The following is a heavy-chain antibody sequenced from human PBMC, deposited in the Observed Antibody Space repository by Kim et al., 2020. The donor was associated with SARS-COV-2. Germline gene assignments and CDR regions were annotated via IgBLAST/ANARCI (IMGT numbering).Heavy chain of an antibody. V-gene: IGHV3-49*03. J-gene: IGHJ4*02. CDR1: GFTFGDYA. Sequence: GGSLRLSCTASGFTFGDYAMSWFRQAPGKGLEWVGFIRSKAYGGTTEYAASVKGRFTISRDDSKSIAYLQMNSLKTEDTAVYYCTREGYYYDSSGYYSAFDYWGQGTLVTVSS. CDR2: IRSKAYGGTT. CDR3: TREGYYYDSSGYYSAFDY. D-gene: IGHD3-22*01.